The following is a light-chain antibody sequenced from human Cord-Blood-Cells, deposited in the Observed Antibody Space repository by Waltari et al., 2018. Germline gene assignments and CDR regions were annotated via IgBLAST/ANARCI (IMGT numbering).Light chain of an antibody. Sequence: QSALTQPASVSGSPGQAITISCPGTSSDAGGPNYVSWYQQHPGKAPKLMIYDVSNRPSGVSNRFSGSKSSNTASLTISGLQAEDEADYYCSSYTSSSTVVFGGGTKLTVL. CDR3: SSYTSSSTVV. V-gene: IGLV2-14*01. CDR1: SSDAGGPNY. J-gene: IGLJ2*01. CDR2: DVS.